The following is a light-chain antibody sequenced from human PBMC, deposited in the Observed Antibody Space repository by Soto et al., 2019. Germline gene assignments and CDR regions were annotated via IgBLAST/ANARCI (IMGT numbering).Light chain of an antibody. CDR3: QHYGSSPTHT. CDR1: QSVANNY. Sequence: EIVLTQSPGTLSLSPGEGATLSCRASQSVANNYLAWYQQKPGQAPRLLISGASNRATGIPDRFSGSGSGTDFTLTISRLESEDFAVYYCQHYGSSPTHTFGQGTKLEIK. V-gene: IGKV3-20*01. J-gene: IGKJ2*01. CDR2: GAS.